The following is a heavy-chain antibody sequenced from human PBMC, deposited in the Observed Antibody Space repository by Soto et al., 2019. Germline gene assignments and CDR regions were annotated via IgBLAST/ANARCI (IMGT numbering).Heavy chain of an antibody. CDR1: GYXFTSYW. CDR2: IYPGDSDT. J-gene: IGHJ4*02. Sequence: PXEXLKISCKSSGYXFTSYWLVWVRQMPGKGLEWMGIIYPGDSDTRYIPSFQGQVTISADKSISTAYLKWSSLKASDTAMYYCARLRGYYDFWSGYYPPFFDYWGQGTLVTVSS. V-gene: IGHV5-51*01. D-gene: IGHD3-3*01. CDR3: ARLRGYYDFWSGYYPPFFDY.